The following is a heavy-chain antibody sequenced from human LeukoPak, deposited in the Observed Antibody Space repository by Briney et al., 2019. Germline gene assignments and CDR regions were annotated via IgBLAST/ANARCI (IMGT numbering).Heavy chain of an antibody. CDR3: AKGDRFEWEPIDF. CDR1: GFTFSSYA. D-gene: IGHD1-26*01. J-gene: IGHJ3*01. V-gene: IGHV3-23*01. CDR2: ISGSGSSSAT. Sequence: GGSLRLSCAASGFTFSSYAMNWVRQAPGKGLEWVSVISGSGSSSATYYADSVKGRFTISRDNSKNTLYLQMNSLRAEDTAVYYCAKGDRFEWEPIDFWGQGTMVTVSS.